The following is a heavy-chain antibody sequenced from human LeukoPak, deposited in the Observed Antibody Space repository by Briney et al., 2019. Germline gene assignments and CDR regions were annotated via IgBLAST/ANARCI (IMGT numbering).Heavy chain of an antibody. J-gene: IGHJ4*02. CDR1: GFTFSSYA. Sequence: PGGSLRLSCAASGFTFSSYAMHWVRQAPGKGLEWVAVISYDGGNKYYADSVKGRFTISRDNSKNTLYLQMNSLRAEDTAVYYCARIRAVADDDYWGQGTLVTVSS. CDR3: ARIRAVADDDY. CDR2: ISYDGGNK. V-gene: IGHV3-30*04. D-gene: IGHD6-19*01.